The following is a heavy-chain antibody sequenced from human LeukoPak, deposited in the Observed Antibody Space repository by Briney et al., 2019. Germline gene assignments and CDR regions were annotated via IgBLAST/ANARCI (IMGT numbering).Heavy chain of an antibody. Sequence: TGGSLRLSCAASGFTVSSNYMSWVRQAPGKGLEWVSVIYSGGSTYYADSVKGRFTISRDNSKNTLYLQMNSLRAEDTAVYYCAKDHKYRIAAAGRGWYFDYWGQGTLVTVSS. J-gene: IGHJ4*02. CDR1: GFTVSSNY. D-gene: IGHD6-13*01. V-gene: IGHV3-53*01. CDR2: IYSGGST. CDR3: AKDHKYRIAAAGRGWYFDY.